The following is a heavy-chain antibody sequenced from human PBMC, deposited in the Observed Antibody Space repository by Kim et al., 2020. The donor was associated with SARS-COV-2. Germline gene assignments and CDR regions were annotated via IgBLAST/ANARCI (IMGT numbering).Heavy chain of an antibody. J-gene: IGHJ3*02. CDR3: ARGQLAVDAFHI. V-gene: IGHV1-2*02. CDR2: INPNSGGT. Sequence: ASVKVSCKASGYSFTGYFIHWVRQAPGQGLEWMGWINPNSGGTKYAQKFQDRVTMTRDTSISTAYMELSRLRSDDTAVYYCARGQLAVDAFHIWGQGTMVTVSS. CDR1: GYSFTGYF. D-gene: IGHD6-6*01.